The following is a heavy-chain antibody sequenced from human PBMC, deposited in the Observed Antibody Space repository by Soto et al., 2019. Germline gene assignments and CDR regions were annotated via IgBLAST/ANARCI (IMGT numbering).Heavy chain of an antibody. CDR1: GFTFSSYA. Sequence: GRSLRLSCAASGFTFSSYAMSWVRQAPGKGLEWVSAISGSGGITYYADSVKGRFTISRDNSKNTLYLQMNSLRAEDTAVYYCAKAPAVGDTHISMYYFDYWGQGTLVTVSS. CDR2: ISGSGGIT. V-gene: IGHV3-23*01. D-gene: IGHD1-26*01. J-gene: IGHJ4*02. CDR3: AKAPAVGDTHISMYYFDY.